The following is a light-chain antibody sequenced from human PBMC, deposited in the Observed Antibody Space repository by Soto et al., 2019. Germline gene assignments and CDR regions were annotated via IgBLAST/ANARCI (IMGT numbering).Light chain of an antibody. CDR3: QQYNSWPPIT. J-gene: IGKJ5*01. CDR2: DAS. CDR1: QGINTN. Sequence: IVMTQSPATLAVSPGERATLSCRASQGINTNLAWYQQKPGQAPRLLIYDASTRATGIPDRFSGGGSGTEFTLTISSLQSEDFVVYYCQQYNSWPPITFGQGTRLEI. V-gene: IGKV3-15*01.